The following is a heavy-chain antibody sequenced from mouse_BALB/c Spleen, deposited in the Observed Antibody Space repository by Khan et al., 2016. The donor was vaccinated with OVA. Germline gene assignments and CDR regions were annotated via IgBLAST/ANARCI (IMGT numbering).Heavy chain of an antibody. CDR1: GFSLSDYG. CDR3: AKGIWSYYYSLDY. J-gene: IGHJ4*01. Sequence: QVQLKQSGPGLVAPSQNPSTTCTVPGFSLSDYGVSWIRQPPGKGLEWLGVIWGGGSTYYKSALKSRPSISKDKPKSQVFLKMRSLQSDDTAVFSCAKGIWSYYYSLDYWGQGTSVTVSS. V-gene: IGHV2-6-5*01. CDR2: IWGGGST.